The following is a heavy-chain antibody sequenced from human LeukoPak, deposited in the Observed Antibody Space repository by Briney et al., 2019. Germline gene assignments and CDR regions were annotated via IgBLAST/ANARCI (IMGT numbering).Heavy chain of an antibody. D-gene: IGHD1-1*01. Sequence: GASVKVSCKVSGYTLTELSMHWVRQAPGKGLEWMGGFDPEDGETIYAQKFQGRVTMTEGTSTDTAYMELSSLRSEDTAVYYCATATTGTTGRNAFDIWGQGTMVTVSS. CDR1: GYTLTELS. V-gene: IGHV1-24*01. CDR3: ATATTGTTGRNAFDI. J-gene: IGHJ3*02. CDR2: FDPEDGET.